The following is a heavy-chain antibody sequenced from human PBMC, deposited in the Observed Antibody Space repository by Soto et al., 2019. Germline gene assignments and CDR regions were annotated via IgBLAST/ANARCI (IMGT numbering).Heavy chain of an antibody. J-gene: IGHJ4*02. CDR2: LYSDGSTT. V-gene: IGHV3-74*01. CDR1: GFTLSSYW. D-gene: IGHD3-22*01. Sequence: EVQLVESGGGLVQPGGSLRLSCAASGFTLSSYWMHWVRQAPGKGLVWVSRLYSDGSTTAYADSVKGRFTNSRDSAKNTLYLQMNSLRAEDTAVYYCARGGYNSGYYHFDYWGQGTLVTVSS. CDR3: ARGGYNSGYYHFDY.